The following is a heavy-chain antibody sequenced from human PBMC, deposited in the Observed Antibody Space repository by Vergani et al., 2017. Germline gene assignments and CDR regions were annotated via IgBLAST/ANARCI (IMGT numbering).Heavy chain of an antibody. D-gene: IGHD3-10*01. J-gene: IGHJ5*02. CDR2: IYYSGST. CDR3: ARGETRTDWFDP. CDR1: GFTFSDHY. V-gene: IGHV4-59*05. Sequence: QVQLVESGGGLVKPGGSLRLSCAASGFTFSDHYMSWVRQAPGKGLEWIGSIYYSGSTYYNPSLKSRVTISVDTSKNQFSLKLSSVTAADTAVYYCARGETRTDWFDPWGQGTLVTVSS.